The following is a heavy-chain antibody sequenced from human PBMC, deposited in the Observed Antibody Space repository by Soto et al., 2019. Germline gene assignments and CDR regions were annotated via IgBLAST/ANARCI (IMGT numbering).Heavy chain of an antibody. CDR2: ISWNSGRI. J-gene: IGHJ6*04. Sequence: DVQLVESGGDLVQPGRSLRLSCAASGFTFDDYAMHWVRQAPGKGLEWVSGISWNSGRIGYADSVKGRFTISRDNAKNSLYRQMNRLRAEDTALYHCAKEVKNTVVWGVMAVWGKGNTVTVSS. CDR1: GFTFDDYA. CDR3: AKEVKNTVVWGVMAV. D-gene: IGHD3-10*01. V-gene: IGHV3-9*01.